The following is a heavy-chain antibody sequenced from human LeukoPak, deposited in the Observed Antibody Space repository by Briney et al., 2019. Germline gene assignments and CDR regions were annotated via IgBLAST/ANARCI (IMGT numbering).Heavy chain of an antibody. J-gene: IGHJ3*02. CDR1: GFSFTTYW. D-gene: IGHD5-24*01. Sequence: PGGSLRLSCAASGFSFTTYWMGWVRQAPGKGLEWVANIKQDGTEKYYVDSVKGRFTISRDNAKNSLYLQMNSLRAEDTAVYYCARERGGYNFLNAFDIWGQGTMVTVSS. CDR2: IKQDGTEK. V-gene: IGHV3-7*01. CDR3: ARERGGYNFLNAFDI.